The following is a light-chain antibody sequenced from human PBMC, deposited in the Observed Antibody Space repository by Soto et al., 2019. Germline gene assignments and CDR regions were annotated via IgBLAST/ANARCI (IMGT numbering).Light chain of an antibody. CDR2: GPS. Sequence: EIVMTQSPATLSVSPGDTATLSCRASQSVSSNLAWYQQKPGQAPRLLVYGPSTRATGIPARFSGSGSGTEFTLTIRSLQSGDFAVYYCQQYSNWPHTVGQGTKVEI. V-gene: IGKV3-15*01. J-gene: IGKJ1*01. CDR3: QQYSNWPHT. CDR1: QSVSSN.